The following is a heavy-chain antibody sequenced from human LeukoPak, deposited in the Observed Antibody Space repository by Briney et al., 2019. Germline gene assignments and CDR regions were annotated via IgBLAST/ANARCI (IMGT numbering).Heavy chain of an antibody. D-gene: IGHD6-6*01. CDR2: ISWNSGSI. J-gene: IGHJ5*02. CDR1: GFTFDDYA. CDR3: AKGKYSSSPWSGFDP. V-gene: IGHV3-9*01. Sequence: GGSLRLSCAASGFTFDDYAMHWVRQAPGKGLERVSGISWNSGSIGYADSVKDRFTISRDNAKNSLYLQMNSLRAEDTALYYCAKGKYSSSPWSGFDPWGQGTLVTVSS.